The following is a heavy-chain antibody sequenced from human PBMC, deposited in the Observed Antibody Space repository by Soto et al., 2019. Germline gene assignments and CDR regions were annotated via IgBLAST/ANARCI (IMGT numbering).Heavy chain of an antibody. D-gene: IGHD1-1*01. CDR2: ITSSSSAI. Sequence: EVQLLESGGGLVKPGGSLRLSCAASGFTFSSYTMNWVRQAPGKGLEGGSSITSSSSAIYYADSVRGRFTISRDNAKNSLYLQMNSLRAEDAAVYYCARDPNTGTYHFNYWGQGTLVTVSS. V-gene: IGHV3-21*01. CDR3: ARDPNTGTYHFNY. J-gene: IGHJ4*02. CDR1: GFTFSSYT.